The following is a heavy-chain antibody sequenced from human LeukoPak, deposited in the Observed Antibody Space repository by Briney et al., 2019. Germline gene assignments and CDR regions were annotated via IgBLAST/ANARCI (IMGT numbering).Heavy chain of an antibody. Sequence: GGSLRLSCAAPGFTFDDYGMSWVPQALGKGLEWGSGIIWNGGSTGSADSVKGRFTISRDNAKNSLYLQMNSLRAEDTALYYCARDLAPWNYYDSSGYYYAPRPDYWGQGTLVTVSS. J-gene: IGHJ4*02. CDR1: GFTFDDYG. CDR3: ARDLAPWNYYDSSGYYYAPRPDY. D-gene: IGHD3-22*01. CDR2: IIWNGGST. V-gene: IGHV3-20*04.